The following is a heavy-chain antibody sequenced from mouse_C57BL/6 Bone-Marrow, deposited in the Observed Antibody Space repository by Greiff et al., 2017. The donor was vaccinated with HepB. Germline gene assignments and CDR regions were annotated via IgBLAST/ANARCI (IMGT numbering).Heavy chain of an antibody. Sequence: QVQLKQPGAELVKPGASVKLSCKASGYTFTSYWMHWVKQRPGQGLEWIGMIHPNSGSTNYNEKFKSKATLTVDKSSSTAYMQLSSLTSEDAAVYYCARRGTEGFAYWGQGTLVTVSA. CDR2: IHPNSGST. D-gene: IGHD4-1*01. V-gene: IGHV1-64*01. CDR3: ARRGTEGFAY. J-gene: IGHJ3*01. CDR1: GYTFTSYW.